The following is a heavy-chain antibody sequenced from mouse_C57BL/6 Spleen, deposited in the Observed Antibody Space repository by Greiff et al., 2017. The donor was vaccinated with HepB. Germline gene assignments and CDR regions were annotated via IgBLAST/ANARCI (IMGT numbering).Heavy chain of an antibody. CDR2: INPYNGGT. J-gene: IGHJ2*01. Sequence: LVEPGASVKMSCKASGYTFTDYYMNWVKQSHGKSLEWIGVINPYNGGTSYNQKFKGKATLTVDKSSSTAYMELNSLTSEDSAVYYCARRGYGSPYYFDYWGQGTTLTVSS. D-gene: IGHD1-1*01. V-gene: IGHV1-19*01. CDR3: ARRGYGSPYYFDY. CDR1: GYTFTDYY.